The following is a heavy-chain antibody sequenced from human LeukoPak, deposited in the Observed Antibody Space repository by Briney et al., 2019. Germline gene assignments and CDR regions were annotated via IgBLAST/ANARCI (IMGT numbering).Heavy chain of an antibody. V-gene: IGHV3-21*01. CDR3: ARGGGLDV. CDR2: ISSSTSYI. Sequence: GGSLRLSCAASGFTFSSYSMNWIRQAPGKGLEWVSSISSSTSYIYYADSVKGRFTISKDNAKNSLYLQMNSLRAEDTAVYFCARGGGLDVWGQGATVTVSS. CDR1: GFTFSSYS. J-gene: IGHJ6*02. D-gene: IGHD3-16*01.